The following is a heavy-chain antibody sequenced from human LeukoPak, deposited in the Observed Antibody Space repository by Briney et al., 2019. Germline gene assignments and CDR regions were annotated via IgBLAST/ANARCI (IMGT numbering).Heavy chain of an antibody. V-gene: IGHV3-30*02. CDR1: GFTFSSYG. CDR2: IRYDGSNK. Sequence: TGGSLRLSCAASGFTFSSYGMHWVRQAPGKGLEWVAFIRYDGSNKYYADSVKGRFTISRDNSKNTLYLQMNSLRAEDTAVYYCARVLAYSSGWEDAFDIWGQGTMVTVSS. J-gene: IGHJ3*02. D-gene: IGHD6-19*01. CDR3: ARVLAYSSGWEDAFDI.